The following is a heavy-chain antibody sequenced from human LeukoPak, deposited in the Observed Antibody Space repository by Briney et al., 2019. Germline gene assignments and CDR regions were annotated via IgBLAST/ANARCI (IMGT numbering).Heavy chain of an antibody. D-gene: IGHD6-13*01. J-gene: IGHJ4*02. Sequence: ASVKVSCKASGYTFTGYYMHWVRQAPGQGLEWMGWINPNSGGTNYALKFQGRVTMTRDTSISTAYMELSRLRSDDTAVYYCARGYIAAAGENDYWGQGTLVTVSS. CDR1: GYTFTGYY. CDR2: INPNSGGT. V-gene: IGHV1-2*02. CDR3: ARGYIAAAGENDY.